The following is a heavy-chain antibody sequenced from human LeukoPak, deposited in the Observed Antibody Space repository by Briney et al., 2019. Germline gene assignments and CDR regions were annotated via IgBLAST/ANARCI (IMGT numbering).Heavy chain of an antibody. Sequence: PGGSLRLSCAASAFTFSSYGMSWVRQAPGKGLEWVSVIYSGGSAYYADSVKGRFTISRDNSKNTLYLQMNSLRAEDTAVYYCARDSTMVRGVMASDYWGQGTLVTVSS. CDR1: AFTFSSYG. J-gene: IGHJ4*02. CDR2: IYSGGSA. D-gene: IGHD3-10*01. V-gene: IGHV3-66*01. CDR3: ARDSTMVRGVMASDY.